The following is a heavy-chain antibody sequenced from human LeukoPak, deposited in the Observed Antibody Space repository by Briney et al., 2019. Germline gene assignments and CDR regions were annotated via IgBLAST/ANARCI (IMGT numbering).Heavy chain of an antibody. V-gene: IGHV4-30-2*01. Sequence: SQTLSLTCAVSGGSVSSGGYSWSWIRQPPGKGLEWIVYIYHSGSTYYNPSLKSRVTISVDRSKNQFSLKLSSVTAGDTAVYYCARSPPPMFSDYVDYFDYWGQGTLVTVSS. CDR2: IYHSGST. CDR3: ARSPPPMFSDYVDYFDY. CDR1: GGSVSSGGYS. J-gene: IGHJ4*02. D-gene: IGHD5-12*01.